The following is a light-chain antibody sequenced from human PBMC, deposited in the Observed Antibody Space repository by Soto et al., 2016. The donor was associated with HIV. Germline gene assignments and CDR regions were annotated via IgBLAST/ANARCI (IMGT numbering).Light chain of an antibody. CDR2: QNN. V-gene: IGLV3-1*01. CDR3: QAWDSSTDVI. CDR1: KLGDKY. Sequence: SYELTQPPSVSVSPGQTASITCSGDKLGDKYICWYQQKPGQSPVLVIYQNNKRPSGIPERFSGSNSGNTATLTISGTQAMDEADYYCQAWDSSTDVIFGGGTKVT. J-gene: IGLJ2*01.